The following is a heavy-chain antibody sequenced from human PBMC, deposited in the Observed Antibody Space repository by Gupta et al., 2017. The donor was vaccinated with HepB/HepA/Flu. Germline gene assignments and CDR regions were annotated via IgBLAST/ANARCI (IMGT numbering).Heavy chain of an antibody. CDR2: IYSGGST. V-gene: IGHV3-53*01. J-gene: IGHJ6*03. D-gene: IGHD3-16*01. CDR3: ARDRFRDYYYYYMDV. CDR1: GFTVSSNY. Sequence: EVQLVESGGGLIQPGGSLRLSCAASGFTVSSNYMSWVRQAPGKGLEWVSVIYSGGSTYYADSVKGRFTISRDNSKNTLYFQMNRLGAEDTAVYYFARDRFRDYYYYYMDVWGKGTTVTVSS.